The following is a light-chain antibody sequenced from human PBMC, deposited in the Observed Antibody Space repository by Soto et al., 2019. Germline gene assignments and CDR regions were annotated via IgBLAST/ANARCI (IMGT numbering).Light chain of an antibody. V-gene: IGKV3-15*01. J-gene: IGKJ4*01. CDR2: GTS. CDR3: QQYNNWPLT. CDR1: QSVYSN. Sequence: EIVMTPSPATLSVSPGERATLSCRASQSVYSNLAWYQQKPGQAPRLLIYGTSTRATGIPARFSGSGSGTEFSLTISSLQSEDFAVYYCQQYNNWPLTFGGGTKVEIK.